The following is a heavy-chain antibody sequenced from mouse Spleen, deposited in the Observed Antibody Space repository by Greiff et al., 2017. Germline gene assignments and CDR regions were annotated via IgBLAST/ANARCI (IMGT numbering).Heavy chain of an antibody. Sequence: EVQLVESGGGLVKLGGSLKLSCAASGFTFSSYAMSWVRQTPGKRLEWVATISTGGGNTYYPDSVKGRSTISRDNAKNTLYLQMSSLKSEDTAWYYWARHDYDNSFAYWGQGTLVTVSA. CDR1: GFTFSSYA. CDR3: ARHDYDNSFAY. V-gene: IGHV5-9-3*01. J-gene: IGHJ3*01. D-gene: IGHD2-1*01. CDR2: ISTGGGNT.